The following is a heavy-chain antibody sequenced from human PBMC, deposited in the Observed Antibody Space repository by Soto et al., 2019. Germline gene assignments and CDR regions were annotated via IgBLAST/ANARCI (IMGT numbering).Heavy chain of an antibody. CDR3: ARRWGYAIDY. J-gene: IGHJ4*02. V-gene: IGHV4-59*08. CDR1: GGSISSYY. D-gene: IGHD2-8*01. Sequence: QVQLQESGPGLVKPSETLSLTCTVSGGSISSYYWSWIRQPPGKGLEWIGYIYYRGSTNYNPSLKSRVTISVDTSKNQFSLKLSSVTAADTAVYYCARRWGYAIDYWGQGTLVTVSS. CDR2: IYYRGST.